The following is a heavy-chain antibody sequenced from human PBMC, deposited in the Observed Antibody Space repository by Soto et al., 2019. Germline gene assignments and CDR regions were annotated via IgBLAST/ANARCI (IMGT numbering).Heavy chain of an antibody. CDR2: FSATSENT. D-gene: IGHD2-2*01. CDR1: GFFFSSYT. J-gene: IGHJ4*02. CDR3: AKGRYQQWVRIPFDY. V-gene: IGHV3-23*01. Sequence: EVQLLESGGGLVQPGGSLRLSCVGSGFFFSSYTMTWVRQAPGKGLEWVSSFSATSENTYYAYSLRGRFTISRDNSKNTLFLQLNSLTAEETAMYYCAKGRYQQWVRIPFDYWGAGVLVSVSS.